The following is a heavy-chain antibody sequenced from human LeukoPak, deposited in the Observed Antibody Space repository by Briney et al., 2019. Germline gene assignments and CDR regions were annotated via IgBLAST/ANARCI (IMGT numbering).Heavy chain of an antibody. CDR3: GRNGLVDFDY. V-gene: IGHV3-49*04. Sequence: PGGSLRLSCTTSGFAFDGFAMSWVRQPAGKRLEWVGFIRRRAYGGAAEYAASVKGRFIISRDDSKGIAYLQMNSLKTEDTAVYYCGRNGLVDFDYWGQGSRVIVSP. CDR1: GFAFDGFA. J-gene: IGHJ4*02. CDR2: IRRRAYGGAA.